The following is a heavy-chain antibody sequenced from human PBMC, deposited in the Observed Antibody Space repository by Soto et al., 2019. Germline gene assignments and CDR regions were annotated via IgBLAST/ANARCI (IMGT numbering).Heavy chain of an antibody. CDR1: GGSISSYY. V-gene: IGHV4-59*08. CDR2: IYYSGST. CDR3: ARHPRSSSWSYYFDY. J-gene: IGHJ4*02. D-gene: IGHD6-13*01. Sequence: SETLSLTCTVSGGSISSYYWSWIRQPPGKGLEWIGYIYYSGSTNYNPSLKSRVTISVDTSKNQFSLKLSSVTAADTAVYYCARHPRSSSWSYYFDYWGQGTLVTVSS.